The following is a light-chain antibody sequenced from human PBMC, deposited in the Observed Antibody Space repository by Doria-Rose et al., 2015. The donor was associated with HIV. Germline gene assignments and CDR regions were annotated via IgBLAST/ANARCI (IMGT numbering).Light chain of an antibody. Sequence: DIQVTQSPESLGMSLGERATLNCKSNQSLLYTSKNYLAWYQQNPGQPTKLLIYWPLTRQSGVPARFSGSGSGTDFTLTISSLEAEDVAVYYCQQYYDTPSFGPGTTVDIK. V-gene: IGKV4-1*01. CDR2: WPL. CDR1: QSLLYTSKNY. J-gene: IGKJ3*01. CDR3: QQYYDTPS.